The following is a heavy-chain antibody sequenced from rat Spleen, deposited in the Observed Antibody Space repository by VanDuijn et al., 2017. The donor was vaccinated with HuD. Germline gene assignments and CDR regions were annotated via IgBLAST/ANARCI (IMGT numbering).Heavy chain of an antibody. J-gene: IGHJ4*01. CDR1: GLSLTSNS. V-gene: IGHV2-47*01. CDR3: ARSHNNYALDA. Sequence: QVQLKESGPGLVQPSQTLSLTCTVSGLSLTSNSVSWIRQPPGKGLEWLGVMWRGGSTEYNSALKSRLSISRDTSKSQVLLKMNSLQTEDTAMYFCARSHNNYALDAWGQGASVTVSS. D-gene: IGHD1-10*01. CDR2: MWRGGST.